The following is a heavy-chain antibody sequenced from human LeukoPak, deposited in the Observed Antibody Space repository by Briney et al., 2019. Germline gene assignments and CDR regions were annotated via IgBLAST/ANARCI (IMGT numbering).Heavy chain of an antibody. CDR3: AKGTYPDY. CDR2: ISDSGGAT. J-gene: IGHJ4*02. V-gene: IGHV3-23*01. Sequence: GGSLRLSCAASGLTFSSYVMNWARQAPGKGLEWVSSISDSGGATYYADSVKGRFTISRDNSKNTLYLQMNSLRAEDTALYYCAKGTYPDYCGQGTLVTVSS. CDR1: GLTFSSYV. D-gene: IGHD3-10*01.